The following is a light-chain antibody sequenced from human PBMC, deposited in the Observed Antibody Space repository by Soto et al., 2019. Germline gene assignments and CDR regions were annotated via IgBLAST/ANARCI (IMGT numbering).Light chain of an antibody. V-gene: IGLV2-8*01. Sequence: LTQPPSASGSPGQSVAISCTGTSRDVGGQNYVSWYQQHPGKAPKLIIYAVSNRPSGVPDRFSGSKSGNTASLTISGLRAEDEADYYCCSHAGNNNYVFGTGTKVTVL. J-gene: IGLJ1*01. CDR2: AVS. CDR1: SRDVGGQNY. CDR3: CSHAGNNNYV.